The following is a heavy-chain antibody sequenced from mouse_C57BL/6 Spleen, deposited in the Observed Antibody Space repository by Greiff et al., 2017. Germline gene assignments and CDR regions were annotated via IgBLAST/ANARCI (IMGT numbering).Heavy chain of an antibody. J-gene: IGHJ3*01. CDR2: IYPGDGDT. CDR1: GYAFSSSW. Sequence: VQLQESGPELVKPGASVKISCKASGYAFSSSWMNWVKQRPGKGLEWIGRIYPGDGDTNYNGKFKGKATLTADKSSSTAYMQLSSLTSEDSAVYFCARGNGEGAYWGQGTLVTVSA. V-gene: IGHV1-82*01. CDR3: ARGNGEGAY.